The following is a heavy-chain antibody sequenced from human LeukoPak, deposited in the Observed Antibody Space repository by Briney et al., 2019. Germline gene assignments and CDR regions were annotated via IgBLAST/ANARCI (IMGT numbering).Heavy chain of an antibody. CDR3: AGGPGVYYYGMDV. J-gene: IGHJ6*02. V-gene: IGHV3-23*01. Sequence: GGSLSLSCAASGFTFSSFGLSWVRQAPGKGLEGVSAISGSGGSTYYADSVKGRFTISRDNSKNTLYLQMNSLRAEDTALYYCAGGPGVYYYGMDVWGQGTSVTVSS. CDR2: ISGSGGST. CDR1: GFTFSSFG.